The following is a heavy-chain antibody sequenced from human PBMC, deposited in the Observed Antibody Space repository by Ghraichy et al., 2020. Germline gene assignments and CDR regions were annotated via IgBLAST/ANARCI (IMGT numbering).Heavy chain of an antibody. D-gene: IGHD1-26*01. V-gene: IGHV3-48*02. CDR3: ARYFYSGSYGDY. J-gene: IGHJ4*02. CDR1: GFIFSTYS. Sequence: GGPLRLSCAASGFIFSTYSMNWVRQAPGKGLEWVSYISSSGGTIYYAGSVKGRFTISRDNAKNSLYLQMNSLRDEDTAVYYCARYFYSGSYGDYWGQGTLVTVSS. CDR2: ISSSGGTI.